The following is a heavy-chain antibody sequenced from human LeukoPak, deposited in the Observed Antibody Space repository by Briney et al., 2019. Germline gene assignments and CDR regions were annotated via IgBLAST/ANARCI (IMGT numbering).Heavy chain of an antibody. V-gene: IGHV3-74*01. CDR3: ARDKAYGAGGMDV. D-gene: IGHD4-17*01. J-gene: IGHJ6*04. CDR1: GFTFSSYW. Sequence: GGSLRLSCAASGFTFSSYWMHWVRQAPGKGLVWVSRINSDGSSTSYADSVKGRFTISRDNAKNALYLQMNSLRAEDTAVYYCARDKAYGAGGMDVWGKGTTVTVSS. CDR2: INSDGSST.